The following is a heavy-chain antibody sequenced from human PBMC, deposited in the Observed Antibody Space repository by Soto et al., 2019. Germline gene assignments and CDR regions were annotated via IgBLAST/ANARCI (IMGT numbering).Heavy chain of an antibody. CDR3: AGLLLEYYYGSGSYYNGYFDY. CDR2: IIPIFGTA. V-gene: IGHV1-69*01. D-gene: IGHD3-10*01. CDR1: GGTFSSYA. Sequence: QVQLVQSGAEVKKPGSSVKVSCKASGGTFSSYAISWVRQAPGQGLEWMGGIIPIFGTANYAQKFQGRVTITADESTSKAYMELSSLRSEDTGVYYCAGLLLEYYYGSGSYYNGYFDYWGQGTLGTVSS. J-gene: IGHJ4*02.